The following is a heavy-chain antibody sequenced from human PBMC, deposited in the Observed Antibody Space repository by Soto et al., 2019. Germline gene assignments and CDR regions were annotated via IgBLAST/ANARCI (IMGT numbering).Heavy chain of an antibody. CDR2: IIPIYGTA. V-gene: IGHV1-69*01. CDR3: CIRFFYYYGMDV. D-gene: IGHD3-3*01. Sequence: QVQLVQSGAEVKKPGSSVKVSCKASGGTFSSYAISWVRQAPGQGLEWMGGIIPIYGTANYAQKFQGRVTITADESTSTAYMELSSLRSEVTALYYCCIRFFYYYGMDVWGQGTTVTVSS. CDR1: GGTFSSYA. J-gene: IGHJ6*02.